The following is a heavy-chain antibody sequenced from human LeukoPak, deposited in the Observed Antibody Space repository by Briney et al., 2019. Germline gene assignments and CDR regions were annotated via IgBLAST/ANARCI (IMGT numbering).Heavy chain of an antibody. J-gene: IGHJ6*03. CDR2: MNPNSGNT. CDR1: GYTFTSYD. Sequence: EASVKVSCKASGYTFTSYDINWVRQATGQGLEWMGWMNPNSGNTGYAQKFQGRVTMTRNTSISTAYMELSSLRSEDTAVYYCARGLFDFWSGYYTDYYYYYYMDVWGKGTTVTVSS. V-gene: IGHV1-8*01. CDR3: ARGLFDFWSGYYTDYYYYYYMDV. D-gene: IGHD3-3*01.